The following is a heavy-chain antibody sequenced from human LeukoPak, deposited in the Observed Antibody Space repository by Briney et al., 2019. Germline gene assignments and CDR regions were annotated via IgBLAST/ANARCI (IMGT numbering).Heavy chain of an antibody. J-gene: IGHJ4*02. CDR1: GGSISSGGYY. CDR2: IYYSGST. D-gene: IGHD3-22*01. V-gene: IGHV4-31*03. Sequence: SQTLSLTCTVSGGSISSGGYYWSWIRQHPGKGLEWIGYIYYSGSTYYNPSLKSRVTISVVTSKNQFSLKLSSVTAADTAVYYCARVYDSSGYYLDYWGQGTLVTVSS. CDR3: ARVYDSSGYYLDY.